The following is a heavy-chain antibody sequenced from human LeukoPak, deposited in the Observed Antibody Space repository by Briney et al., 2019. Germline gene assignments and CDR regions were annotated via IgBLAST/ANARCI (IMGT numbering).Heavy chain of an antibody. CDR1: GYTFAGYY. CDR2: INPNSGGT. J-gene: IGHJ4*02. Sequence: EASVKVSCKASGYTFAGYYMHWVRQAPGQGLEWMGWINPNSGGTNYAQKFQGRVTMTRDTSISTAYMELSRLRSDDTAVYYCARVGTGVTYFDYWGQGTLVTVSS. D-gene: IGHD2-8*02. V-gene: IGHV1-2*02. CDR3: ARVGTGVTYFDY.